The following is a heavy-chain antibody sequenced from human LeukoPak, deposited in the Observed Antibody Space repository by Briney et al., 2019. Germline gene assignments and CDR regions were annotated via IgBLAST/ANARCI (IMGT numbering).Heavy chain of an antibody. V-gene: IGHV3-74*01. CDR2: INTDGSSR. D-gene: IGHD2-2*01. CDR1: GITFSSYW. J-gene: IGHJ4*02. CDR3: ARGSWDQLLFSFSDY. Sequence: PGGSLRLSCAASGITFSSYWMHWVRQAPGKGLVWVSRINTDGSSRDYADSVKGRFTISRDNAKNSLYLQMNSLRAEDTAVYYCARGSWDQLLFSFSDYWGQGTLVTVSS.